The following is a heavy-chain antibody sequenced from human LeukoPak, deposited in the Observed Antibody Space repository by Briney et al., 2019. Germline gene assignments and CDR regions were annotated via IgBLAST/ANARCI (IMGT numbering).Heavy chain of an antibody. CDR3: ARGMTTVTTVDY. CDR1: GFTFSSYS. V-gene: IGHV3-21*01. D-gene: IGHD4-17*01. CDR2: ISSSSSYI. Sequence: GGSLRLSCAASGFTFSSYSMNWVRQAPGKGLEWVSSISSSSSYIYYADSVEGRFTISRDNAKNSLYLQMNSLRAEDTAVYYCARGMTTVTTVDYWGQGTLVTVSS. J-gene: IGHJ4*02.